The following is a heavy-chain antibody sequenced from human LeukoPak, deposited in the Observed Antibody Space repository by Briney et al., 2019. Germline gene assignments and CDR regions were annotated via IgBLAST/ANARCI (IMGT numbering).Heavy chain of an antibody. J-gene: IGHJ6*02. Sequence: SETLSLTCAVYGGSFSGYYWSWIRQPPGKGREWIGEINHSGSTNYNPSLKSRVTISVDTSKNQFSLKLSSVTAADTAVYYCARGSLWFGELFRHYYYYYGMDVWGQGTTVTVSS. D-gene: IGHD3-10*01. V-gene: IGHV4-34*01. CDR3: ARGSLWFGELFRHYYYYYGMDV. CDR1: GGSFSGYY. CDR2: INHSGST.